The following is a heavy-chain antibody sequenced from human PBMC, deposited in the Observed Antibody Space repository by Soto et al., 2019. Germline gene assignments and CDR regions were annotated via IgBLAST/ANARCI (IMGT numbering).Heavy chain of an antibody. CDR2: INNDGSVS. CDR3: ARGDCVGGTCYSLAGSFYYYMDV. Sequence: EVKLVESGGGLVQPGGSLRLSCAASGFTFSNYWMYWVRQAPGKGLVWVSRINNDGSVSSYADSVKGRLTISRDNVKNTLYLQMNSLRAEDTAVYYCARGDCVGGTCYSLAGSFYYYMDVWGKGTTVTVFS. CDR1: GFTFSNYW. J-gene: IGHJ6*03. V-gene: IGHV3-74*01. D-gene: IGHD2-15*01.